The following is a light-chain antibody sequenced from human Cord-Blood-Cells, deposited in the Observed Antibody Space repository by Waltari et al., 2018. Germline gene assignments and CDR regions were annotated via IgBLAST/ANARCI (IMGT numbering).Light chain of an antibody. Sequence: QSALTQPASVSGSPGPSITISCTGTSSDVGSYNLVSWYQQHPGTAPKLMSYEVSKRPSGVSNRCSGSKSGNTASLTISGLQAEDEADYYCCSYAGSSTYVFGTGTKVTVL. CDR2: EVS. CDR3: CSYAGSSTYV. J-gene: IGLJ1*01. V-gene: IGLV2-23*02. CDR1: SSDVGSYNL.